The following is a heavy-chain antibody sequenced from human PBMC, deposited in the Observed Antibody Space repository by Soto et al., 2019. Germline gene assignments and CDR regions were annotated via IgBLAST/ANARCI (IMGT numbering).Heavy chain of an antibody. D-gene: IGHD5-12*01. CDR2: INHSENT. Sequence: QVQLQQWGAGLLKPSETLSLTCAVYSGSFSGFYWSWIRQTPGKGLEWIGEINHSENTNYNPSRKSRVIMSVDRSKNQFSLRLSSVTAADTAVYYCARAREMATIFDYWGQGTLVTVSS. V-gene: IGHV4-34*01. CDR1: SGSFSGFY. J-gene: IGHJ4*02. CDR3: ARAREMATIFDY.